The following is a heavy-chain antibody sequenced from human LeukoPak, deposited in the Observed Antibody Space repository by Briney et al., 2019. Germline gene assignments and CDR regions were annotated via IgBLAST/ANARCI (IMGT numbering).Heavy chain of an antibody. J-gene: IGHJ4*02. Sequence: SETLSLTCTVSGGSISSYYRSWIRQPAGKGLEWIGRIYTSGSTNYNPSLKSRVNMSVDTSKNQFSLKLSSVTAADTAVYYCASTYSSGWYFDYWGQGTLVTVSS. CDR1: GGSISSYY. V-gene: IGHV4-4*07. D-gene: IGHD6-19*01. CDR3: ASTYSSGWYFDY. CDR2: IYTSGST.